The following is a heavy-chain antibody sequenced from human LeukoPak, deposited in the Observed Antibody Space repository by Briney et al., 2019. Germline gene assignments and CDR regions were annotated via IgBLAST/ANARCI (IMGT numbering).Heavy chain of an antibody. Sequence: SETLSLTCTVSGGSISSYYWSWIRQPPGKGLEWIGYIYYSGSTNYNPSLKSRVTISVDTSKNQFSLKLSSVTAADTAVYYCARGSWYGGSVDYWGQGTLVTVSS. V-gene: IGHV4-59*08. CDR3: ARGSWYGGSVDY. J-gene: IGHJ4*02. CDR2: IYYSGST. D-gene: IGHD6-13*01. CDR1: GGSISSYY.